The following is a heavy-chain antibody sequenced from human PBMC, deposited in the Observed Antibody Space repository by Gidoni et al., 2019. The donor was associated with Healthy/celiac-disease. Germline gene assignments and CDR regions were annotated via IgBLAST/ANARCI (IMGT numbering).Heavy chain of an antibody. CDR1: GFTFSSYW. V-gene: IGHV3-7*01. J-gene: IGHJ6*02. D-gene: IGHD2-2*01. Sequence: EVQLVESGGGLVQPGGSLRLSCAASGFTFSSYWMSWVRQAPGKGLEWVANIKQDGSEKYYVDSVKGRFTISRDNAKNSLYLQMNSLRAEDTAVYYCARVDIVVVPAAKKGYYYYYGMDVWGQGTTVTVSS. CDR2: IKQDGSEK. CDR3: ARVDIVVVPAAKKGYYYYYGMDV.